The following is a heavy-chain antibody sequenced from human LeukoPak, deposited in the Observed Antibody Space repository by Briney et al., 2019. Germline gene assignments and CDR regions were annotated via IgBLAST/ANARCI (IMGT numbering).Heavy chain of an antibody. CDR1: GFTFSSFA. CDR3: ATDPCGDNCIWYFHL. V-gene: IGHV3-23*01. CDR2: ISGSGAHT. Sequence: PPGGSLRLSCAASGFTFSSFAMTWVRQAPGKGLEWVSTISGSGAHTYYPDSVKGRITISRDNSKNTLYLQIYNLRAEDTADYYCATDPCGDNCIWYFHLWGRGTLVVVSS. J-gene: IGHJ2*01. D-gene: IGHD2-21*02.